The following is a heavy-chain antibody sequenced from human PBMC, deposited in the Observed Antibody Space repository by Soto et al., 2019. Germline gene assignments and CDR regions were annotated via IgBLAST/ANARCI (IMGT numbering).Heavy chain of an antibody. CDR3: ARADCSSTSCYPYYYYYGMDV. Sequence: GGSLRLSCAASGFTFSSYAMHWVRQAPGKGLEWVAVISYDGSNKYYADSVKGRFTISRDNSKNTLYLQMNSLRAEDTAVYYCARADCSSTSCYPYYYYYGMDVWGQGTTVTVSS. CDR1: GFTFSSYA. CDR2: ISYDGSNK. V-gene: IGHV3-30-3*01. J-gene: IGHJ6*02. D-gene: IGHD2-2*01.